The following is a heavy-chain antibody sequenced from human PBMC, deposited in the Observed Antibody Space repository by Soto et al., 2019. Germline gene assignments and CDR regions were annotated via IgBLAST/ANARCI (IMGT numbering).Heavy chain of an antibody. CDR1: GFIFDNHA. V-gene: IGHV3-9*01. J-gene: IGHJ4*02. CDR3: ARDWCGGDCYSFDY. Sequence: PGGSLRLSCAASGFIFDNHAMNWVRQAPGKGLEWVAGVSWNSGSIDYADSVKDRFTISRDNAKNSLYLQMNSLRAEDTALYYCARDWCGGDCYSFDYWGQGTSVTVFS. CDR2: VSWNSGSI. D-gene: IGHD2-21*02.